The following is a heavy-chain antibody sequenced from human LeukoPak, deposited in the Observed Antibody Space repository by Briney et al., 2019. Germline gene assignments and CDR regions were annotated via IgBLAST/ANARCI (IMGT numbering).Heavy chain of an antibody. CDR3: ASTIVVVPAAIERAFDI. V-gene: IGHV3-21*01. D-gene: IGHD2-2*01. CDR1: GFTFSSYS. J-gene: IGHJ3*02. Sequence: GALRLSCAASGFTFSSYSMNWVRQAPGKGLEWVSSISSSSSYIYYADSVKGRFTISRDNAKNSLYLQMNSLRAEDTAVYYCASTIVVVPAAIERAFDIWGQGTMVTVSS. CDR2: ISSSSSYI.